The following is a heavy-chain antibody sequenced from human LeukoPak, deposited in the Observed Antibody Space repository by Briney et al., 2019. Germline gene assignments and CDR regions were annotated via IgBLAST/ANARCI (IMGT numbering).Heavy chain of an antibody. V-gene: IGHV1-46*01. Sequence: ASVKVSCKASGYTFTSYYMHWVRQAPGQGLEWMGIINPSGGSTSYAQKFQGRVTMTRDTSTSTVYMELSSLRSEDTAVYHCARGGRVVVVAARFDYWGQGTLVTVSS. CDR2: INPSGGST. CDR1: GYTFTSYY. J-gene: IGHJ4*02. D-gene: IGHD2-15*01. CDR3: ARGGRVVVVAARFDY.